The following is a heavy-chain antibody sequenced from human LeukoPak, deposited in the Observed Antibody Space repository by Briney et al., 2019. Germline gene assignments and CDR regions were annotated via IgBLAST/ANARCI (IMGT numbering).Heavy chain of an antibody. J-gene: IGHJ5*02. CDR3: ARGGAKLRRYNWFDP. D-gene: IGHD4-23*01. CDR2: IYYSGST. V-gene: IGHV4-59*01. Sequence: SETLSLTCTVSGGSISSYYWSWIRQPPGKGLEWIGYIYYSGSTNYNPSLKSRVTISVDTSKNQFSLKLSSVTAADTAVYYCARGGAKLRRYNWFDPWGQGTLVTVSS. CDR1: GGSISSYY.